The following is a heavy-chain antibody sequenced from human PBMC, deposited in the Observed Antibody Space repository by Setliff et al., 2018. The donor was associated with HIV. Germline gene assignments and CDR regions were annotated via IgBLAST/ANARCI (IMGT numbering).Heavy chain of an antibody. V-gene: IGHV4-39*07. CDR1: GGSITSSTYY. CDR3: ARGIAVAGPYFDY. J-gene: IGHJ4*02. D-gene: IGHD6-19*01. CDR2: ILYSGST. Sequence: SETLSLTCTVSGGSITSSTYYWDWIRQPPGKGLEWIGSILYSGSTYYNPSVKSRVTISIDTSKKQVSLKLRSVTAADTAVYYCARGIAVAGPYFDYWGQGTLVTVSS.